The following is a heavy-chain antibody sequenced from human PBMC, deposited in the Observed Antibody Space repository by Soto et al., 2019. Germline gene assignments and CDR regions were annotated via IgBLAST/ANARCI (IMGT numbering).Heavy chain of an antibody. CDR3: AKDHSFPMIDY. J-gene: IGHJ4*02. CDR2: ISHDGSNK. CDR1: GFTFSSYG. D-gene: IGHD3-22*01. Sequence: LSCAASGFTFSSYGMHWVRQAPGKGLEWVAVISHDGSNKYYADSVKGRFTISRDNSKNTLYLQMNSLRAEDTAVYYCAKDHSFPMIDYWGQGTLVTVSS. V-gene: IGHV3-30*18.